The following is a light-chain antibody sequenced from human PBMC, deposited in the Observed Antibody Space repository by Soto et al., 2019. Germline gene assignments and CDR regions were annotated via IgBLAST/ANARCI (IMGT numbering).Light chain of an antibody. V-gene: IGKV1-9*01. Sequence: IQLTQSPSSLSASVGDRATISCRASQSIGIYLAWYQQQPGEAPKLLIYAASTLYAGVPSRFRGSGSGTDFALTITSRQAEDFATYYCQQLRMYPSTFGGGTKVEIK. J-gene: IGKJ4*01. CDR2: AAS. CDR1: QSIGIY. CDR3: QQLRMYPST.